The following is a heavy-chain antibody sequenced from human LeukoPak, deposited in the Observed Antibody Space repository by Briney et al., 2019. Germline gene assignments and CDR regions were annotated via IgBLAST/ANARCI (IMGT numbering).Heavy chain of an antibody. Sequence: SETLSLTCDVNGGSLSGSYWSWIRQSPEKGLEWIGEINQSGNSNYNPSLKSRVTISVDTSKNQFSLKLSSVTAADTAVYYCARVRYCSSTSCPWGQGTLVTVSS. D-gene: IGHD2-2*01. V-gene: IGHV4-34*01. CDR2: INQSGNS. J-gene: IGHJ5*02. CDR1: GGSLSGSY. CDR3: ARVRYCSSTSCP.